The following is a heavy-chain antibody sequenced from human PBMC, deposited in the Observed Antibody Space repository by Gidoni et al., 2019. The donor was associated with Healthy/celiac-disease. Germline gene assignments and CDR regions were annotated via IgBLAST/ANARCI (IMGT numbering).Heavy chain of an antibody. CDR3: ATGKGGSTSLRYNWNFALGYYYYGMDV. V-gene: IGHV1-24*01. J-gene: IGHJ6*02. CDR1: GYTLTESS. D-gene: IGHD1-7*01. Sequence: QVQLVQSGAEVKKPGASVKVSCKVSGYTLTESSMHWVRQAPGKGLEWMGGFDPEDGETIYAQKFQGRVTMTEDTSTDTAYMGLSSLRSEDTAVYYCATGKGGSTSLRYNWNFALGYYYYGMDVWGQGTTVTVSS. CDR2: FDPEDGET.